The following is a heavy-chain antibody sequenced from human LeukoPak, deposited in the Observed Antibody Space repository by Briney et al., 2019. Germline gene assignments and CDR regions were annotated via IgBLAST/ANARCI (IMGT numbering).Heavy chain of an antibody. CDR3: AKDLYYYGSGTASGTFFDY. Sequence: GGSLRPSCAASGFTFSSYGMHWVRQAPGKGLEWVAVISYDGSNKYYADSVKGRFTISRDNSKNTLYLQMNSLRAEDTAVYYCAKDLYYYGSGTASGTFFDYWGQGTLVTVSS. V-gene: IGHV3-30*18. J-gene: IGHJ4*02. CDR2: ISYDGSNK. CDR1: GFTFSSYG. D-gene: IGHD3-10*01.